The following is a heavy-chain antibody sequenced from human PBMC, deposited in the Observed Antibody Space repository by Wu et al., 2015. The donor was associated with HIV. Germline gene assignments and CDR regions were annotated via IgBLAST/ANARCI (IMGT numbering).Heavy chain of an antibody. CDR3: ARAVRGSRLGYYYYMDV. V-gene: IGHV1-2*02. J-gene: IGHJ6*03. Sequence: QVQLLQSGAEVKKPGASVVVSCKALRYTFIDYYIFWVRQAPGLGLEWMGWINPNRGGTKYAQKFQGRVTITRNTSISTAYMELSSLRSEDTAVYYCARAVRGSRLGYYYYMDVWGKGTTVTVSS. D-gene: IGHD3-16*01. CDR1: RYTFIDYY. CDR2: INPNRGGT.